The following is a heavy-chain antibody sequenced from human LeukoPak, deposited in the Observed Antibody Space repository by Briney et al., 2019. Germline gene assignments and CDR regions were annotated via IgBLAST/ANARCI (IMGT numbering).Heavy chain of an antibody. V-gene: IGHV3-21*04. CDR2: ISSSSSYI. J-gene: IGHJ6*02. D-gene: IGHD3-22*01. Sequence: GGSLRLSCAASGFTFSSYSMNWVRQAPGKGLEWVSSISSSSSYIYYADSVKGRFTISRDNAKTTLYLQMNSLRAEDTAVYYCAKSSRVVITIYYYYGMDVWGQGTTVTVSS. CDR3: AKSSRVVITIYYYYGMDV. CDR1: GFTFSSYS.